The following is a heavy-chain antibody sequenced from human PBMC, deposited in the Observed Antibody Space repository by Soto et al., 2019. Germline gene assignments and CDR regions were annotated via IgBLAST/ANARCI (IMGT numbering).Heavy chain of an antibody. CDR3: ARLKTYDILNKSYY. CDR1: GASIGTSNW. CDR2: IHDSGST. D-gene: IGHD3-9*01. J-gene: IGHJ4*02. V-gene: IGHV4-4*02. Sequence: SETLSLTCAVSGASIGTSNWWSWVRQSPGKGLEWIGEIHDSGSTKYNPSLKSRVTISLDKSKNQFSLNVSSVTAADTAVYYCARLKTYDILNKSYYWGQGSLVTVSS.